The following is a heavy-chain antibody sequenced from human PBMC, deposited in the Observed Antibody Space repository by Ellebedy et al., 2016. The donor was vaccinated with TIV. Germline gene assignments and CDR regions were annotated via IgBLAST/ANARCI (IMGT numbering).Heavy chain of an antibody. V-gene: IGHV3-23*01. CDR1: GFTFSDYD. Sequence: GESLKISXTVSGFTFSDYDMSWVRQCPEKGLEWVSVISHSGSGTFYTDSVKGRFTISRDNAKNSLYLQMNSLRAEDTAVYYCARVFSWSRFDYWGQGTLVTVSS. CDR2: ISHSGSGT. CDR3: ARVFSWSRFDY. D-gene: IGHD6-13*01. J-gene: IGHJ4*02.